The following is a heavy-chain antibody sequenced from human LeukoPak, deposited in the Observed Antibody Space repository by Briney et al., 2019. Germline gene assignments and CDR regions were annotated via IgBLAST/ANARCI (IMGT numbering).Heavy chain of an antibody. CDR2: IFYSGST. J-gene: IGHJ4*02. V-gene: IGHV4-59*08. CDR3: ARNYDSSGYFDY. Sequence: SETLSLTCTVSGGSISSYYWSWIRQPPGKGLEWIGYIFYSGSTNYNPSLKSRVTISVDTSKNQFSLKLSSVTAADTAVYYCARNYDSSGYFDYWGQGTLVTVSS. CDR1: GGSISSYY. D-gene: IGHD3-22*01.